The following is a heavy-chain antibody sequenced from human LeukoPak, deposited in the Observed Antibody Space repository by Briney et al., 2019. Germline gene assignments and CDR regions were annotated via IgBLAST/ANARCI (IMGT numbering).Heavy chain of an antibody. D-gene: IGHD3-9*01. J-gene: IGHJ4*02. CDR3: AKAKPLRYCDY. CDR1: AFTFSRYG. V-gene: IGHV3-23*01. CDR2: ISGSGGST. Sequence: GGSLRLSCAASAFTFSRYGMSWVRQAPGKGLEWVSAISGSGGSTYYADSVKGRFTISRDNSKNTLYLQMNSLRAEDTAVYYCAKAKPLRYCDYWGQGTLVTVSS.